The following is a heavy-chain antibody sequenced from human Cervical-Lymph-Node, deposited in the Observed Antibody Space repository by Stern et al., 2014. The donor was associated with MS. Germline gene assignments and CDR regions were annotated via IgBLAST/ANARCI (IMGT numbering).Heavy chain of an antibody. CDR1: GFSLRTSGMR. Sequence: ESGPALVKPTQTLTLTCTFSGFSLRTSGMRVTWIRPPPRKALEWLARIDWDDDKFYSTSLKTRLTISKDTSKNQVVLTMTNMDPVDTATYYCARTTYCSGGSCYPDYWGQGTLVTVSS. CDR2: IDWDDDK. J-gene: IGHJ4*02. D-gene: IGHD2-15*01. CDR3: ARTTYCSGGSCYPDY. V-gene: IGHV2-70*04.